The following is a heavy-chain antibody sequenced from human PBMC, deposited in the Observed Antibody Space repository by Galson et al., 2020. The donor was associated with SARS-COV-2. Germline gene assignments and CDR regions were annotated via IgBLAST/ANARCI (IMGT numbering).Heavy chain of an antibody. D-gene: IGHD5-18*01. J-gene: IGHJ3*02. CDR2: IYYSGST. CDR3: ARVGYSYGTEGAFDI. CDR1: GGSISSYY. Sequence: SETLSLTCTVSGGSISSYYWSWIRQPPGKGLEWIGYIYYSGSTNYNPSLKSRVTISVDTSKNQFSLKLSSVTAADTAVYYCARVGYSYGTEGAFDIWGQGTMVTVSS. V-gene: IGHV4-59*01.